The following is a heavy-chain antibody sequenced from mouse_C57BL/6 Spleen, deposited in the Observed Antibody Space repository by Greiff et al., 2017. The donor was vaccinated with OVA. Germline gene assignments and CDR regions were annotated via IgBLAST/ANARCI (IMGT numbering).Heavy chain of an antibody. D-gene: IGHD4-1*01. V-gene: IGHV1-9*01. CDR2: ILPGRGST. CDR3: ARFTGHVDY. CDR1: GSTFTGYW. Sequence: VQLQQSGAELMKPGASVKLSCTATGSTFTGYWIAWVKQRPGHGLEWIGEILPGRGSTNYNEKFKGKATFTADTSSNTASMQLSSLTTEDSAIYYCARFTGHVDYWGQGTTLTVSS. J-gene: IGHJ2*01.